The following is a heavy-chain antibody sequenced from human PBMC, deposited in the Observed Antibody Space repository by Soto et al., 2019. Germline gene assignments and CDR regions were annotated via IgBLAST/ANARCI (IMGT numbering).Heavy chain of an antibody. D-gene: IGHD3-3*02. J-gene: IGHJ5*02. CDR1: GGSISSSSYC. Sequence: PSETLSLTCTVSGGSISSSSYCWGWIRQPPGKGLEWIGSIYYSGSTYYNPSLKSRVTISVDTSKNQFSLKLSSVTAADTAVYYCASPKIAFYNWFDPWGQGTLVTVSS. CDR2: IYYSGST. CDR3: ASPKIAFYNWFDP. V-gene: IGHV4-39*01.